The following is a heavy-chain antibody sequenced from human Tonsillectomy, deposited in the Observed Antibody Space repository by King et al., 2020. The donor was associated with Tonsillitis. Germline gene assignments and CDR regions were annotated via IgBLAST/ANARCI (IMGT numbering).Heavy chain of an antibody. D-gene: IGHD5-24*01. CDR2: IIPILGIP. V-gene: IGHV1-69*09. J-gene: IGHJ4*02. Sequence: VQLVESGAEVKKPGSSVKVSCKASGGFFSSYAISWVRQAPGQGLEWMGRIIPILGIPNYAQKFQGRVTITADRSTTTAYMELISLRSEDTAVYYCARDEGDGYNYVYWGQGTLVTVSS. CDR1: GGFFSSYA. CDR3: ARDEGDGYNYVY.